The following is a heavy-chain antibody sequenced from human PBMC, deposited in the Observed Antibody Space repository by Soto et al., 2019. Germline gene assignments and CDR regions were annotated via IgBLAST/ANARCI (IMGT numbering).Heavy chain of an antibody. D-gene: IGHD3-9*01. CDR2: ISGNGGVA. V-gene: IGHV3-23*01. CDR3: ARDDARYDVLTAFYFDQ. CDR1: GFNFNIYA. J-gene: IGHJ4*02. Sequence: GGSLRLSCAASGFNFNIYAMSWVRQAPGRGLECVSGISGNGGVAYYADSVKGRFTISRDNSKNTLNLQMNGLRAEDTAVYFCARDDARYDVLTAFYFDQWGQGTPVTISS.